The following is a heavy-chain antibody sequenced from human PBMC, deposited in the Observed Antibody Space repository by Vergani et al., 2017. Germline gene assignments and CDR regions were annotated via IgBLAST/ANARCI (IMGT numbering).Heavy chain of an antibody. Sequence: VELLESGGGLEQPGRSLRLSCRASGFTFTDYGISWVRQAPGKGLEWVGFVRNKEDGGTPEHAASVKGRFTISRDDSKNSLYLQMNSLKTEDTAVYYCSRLGETRSFDYWGQGTLVTVSS. CDR2: VRNKEDGGTP. V-gene: IGHV3-49*04. J-gene: IGHJ4*02. D-gene: IGHD3-16*01. CDR1: GFTFTDYG. CDR3: SRLGETRSFDY.